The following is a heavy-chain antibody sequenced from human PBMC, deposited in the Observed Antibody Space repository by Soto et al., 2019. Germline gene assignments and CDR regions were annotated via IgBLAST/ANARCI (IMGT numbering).Heavy chain of an antibody. CDR1: GGSISSYY. CDR2: IYTSRST. CDR3: ARDEIVPAARIPYYYYGMDV. V-gene: IGHV4-4*07. D-gene: IGHD2-2*01. Sequence: SETLSLTCTVSGGSISSYYWSWIRQPAGKGLEWIGRIYTSRSTNYNPSLKSRVTMSVDTSKNQFSLKLSSVTAADTAVYYCARDEIVPAARIPYYYYGMDVWGQGTTVTVSS. J-gene: IGHJ6*02.